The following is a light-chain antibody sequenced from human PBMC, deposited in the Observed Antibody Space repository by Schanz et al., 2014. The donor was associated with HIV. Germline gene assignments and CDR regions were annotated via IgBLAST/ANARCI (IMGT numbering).Light chain of an antibody. Sequence: AIQMTQSPSSLSASVGDRVTISCRASQGIRNDLGWYQQKPGEVPKILIYYASTLEGGVPSRFSGSGSGTEFTLTIDSLLPDDFATYYCQQYNNEFPITFGGGTKVEIK. V-gene: IGKV1-6*01. CDR1: QGIRND. J-gene: IGKJ4*01. CDR3: QQYNNEFPIT. CDR2: YAS.